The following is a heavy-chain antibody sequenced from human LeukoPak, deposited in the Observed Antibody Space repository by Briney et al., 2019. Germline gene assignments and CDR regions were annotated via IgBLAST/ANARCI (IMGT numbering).Heavy chain of an antibody. Sequence: SETLSLTCAVYGGSFSGYYWSWIRQPPGKGLEWIGEINHSGSTNYNPSLKSRVTISVDTSKNQFSLKLSSVTAAGTAVYYCARGNTMIGDAFDIWGQGTMVTVSS. V-gene: IGHV4-34*01. CDR2: INHSGST. J-gene: IGHJ3*02. CDR3: ARGNTMIGDAFDI. CDR1: GGSFSGYY. D-gene: IGHD3-22*01.